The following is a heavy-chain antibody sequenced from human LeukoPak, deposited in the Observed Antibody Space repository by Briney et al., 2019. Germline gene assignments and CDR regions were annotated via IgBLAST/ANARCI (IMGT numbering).Heavy chain of an antibody. V-gene: IGHV4-31*02. CDR3: ARESMRSASDY. CDR2: IYYSGST. J-gene: IGHJ4*02. D-gene: IGHD2/OR15-2a*01. Sequence: SWIRQHPGKGLEWIGYIYYSGSTYYNPSLKSRVTISVDTSKNQFSLKLSSVTAADTAVYYCARESMRSASDYWGQGTLVTVSS.